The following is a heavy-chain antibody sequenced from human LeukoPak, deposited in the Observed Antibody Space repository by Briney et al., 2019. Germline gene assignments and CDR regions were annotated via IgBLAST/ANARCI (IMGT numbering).Heavy chain of an antibody. D-gene: IGHD6-19*01. Sequence: GASLRLSCAASGFTFSSYAMHWVRHAPGKGLEWVPVISYDGSNKYYADSVKGRSTISRTNSNNTLYIRMNSQRITHTAVSFCAKDWGSSGRNGLDYWRQGPLVPVSS. J-gene: IGHJ4*02. CDR2: ISYDGSNK. CDR3: AKDWGSSGRNGLDY. CDR1: GFTFSSYA. V-gene: IGHV3-30-3*01.